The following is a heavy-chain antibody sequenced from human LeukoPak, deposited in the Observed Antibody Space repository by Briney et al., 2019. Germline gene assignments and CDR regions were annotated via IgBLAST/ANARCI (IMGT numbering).Heavy chain of an antibody. V-gene: IGHV3-30*18. CDR2: ISYDGSNK. Sequence: GGSLRLSCAASGFTFSSHGMHWVRQAPGKGLEWVAVISYDGSNKYYADSVKGRFTISRDNSKNTLYLQMNSLRTEDTAIYYCAKEDVVVITIRYFQHWGQGTLVTVSS. J-gene: IGHJ1*01. CDR1: GFTFSSHG. D-gene: IGHD3-22*01. CDR3: AKEDVVVITIRYFQH.